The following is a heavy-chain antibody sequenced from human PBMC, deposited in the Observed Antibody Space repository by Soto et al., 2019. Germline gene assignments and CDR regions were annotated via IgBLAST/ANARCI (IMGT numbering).Heavy chain of an antibody. CDR3: ARETGLMSSGWSYYFDF. CDR2: ISGSGGTI. Sequence: EVQLVESGGGMVQPGGSLRVSCAASGFTLSSYSMHWVCQAPGKGLEWVSYISGSGGTIYYADSVKVRFTISRDNAKNSLSVQMNSLRDDDTAVYFCARETGLMSSGWSYYFDFWGQGTRVTVSS. V-gene: IGHV3-48*02. D-gene: IGHD6-19*01. CDR1: GFTLSSYS. J-gene: IGHJ4*02.